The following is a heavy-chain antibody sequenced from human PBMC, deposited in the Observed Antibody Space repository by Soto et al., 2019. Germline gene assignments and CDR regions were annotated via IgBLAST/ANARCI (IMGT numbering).Heavy chain of an antibody. CDR2: ISGSGGST. V-gene: IGHV3-23*01. D-gene: IGHD5-18*01. Sequence: GSLRLSCAASGFTFSSYAMSWVRQAPGKGLGWVSAISGSGGSTYYADSVKGRFTISRDNSKNTLYLQMNSLRAEDTAVYYCAKDLLAAMVFNWFDPWGQGTLVTVSS. CDR1: GFTFSSYA. J-gene: IGHJ5*02. CDR3: AKDLLAAMVFNWFDP.